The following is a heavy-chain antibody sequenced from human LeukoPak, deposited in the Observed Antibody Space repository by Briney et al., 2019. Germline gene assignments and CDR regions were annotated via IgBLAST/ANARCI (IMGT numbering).Heavy chain of an antibody. Sequence: SETLSLTCAVYGGSFSGYYWSWIRQPPGKGLEWIGEINHSGSTNYNPPLKSRVNISVSTSQNQVFLKLSSVTGADPAVYYCARLIKGYYDFWSGYEDLWYFDYWGQGTLVTGSS. D-gene: IGHD3-3*01. V-gene: IGHV4-34*01. CDR2: INHSGST. J-gene: IGHJ4*02. CDR3: ARLIKGYYDFWSGYEDLWYFDY. CDR1: GGSFSGYY.